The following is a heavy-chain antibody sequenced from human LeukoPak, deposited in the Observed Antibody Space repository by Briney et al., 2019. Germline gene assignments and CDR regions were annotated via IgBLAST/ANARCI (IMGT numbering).Heavy chain of an antibody. Sequence: SETLFLTCTVSGGSISGYYWSWIRQPPGKGPEWLGYIYYSGSTNYNPSLKSRVTMPVAASKNQFSLKLSSVTAADTAVYDCARHLVGATGTGPFNYWGQGTLVTVSS. CDR2: IYYSGST. V-gene: IGHV4-59*08. CDR3: ARHLVGATGTGPFNY. D-gene: IGHD1-26*01. J-gene: IGHJ4*02. CDR1: GGSISGYY.